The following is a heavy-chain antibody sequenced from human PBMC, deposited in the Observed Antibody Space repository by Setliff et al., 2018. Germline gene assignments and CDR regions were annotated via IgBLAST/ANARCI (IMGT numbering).Heavy chain of an antibody. CDR1: GGTFSSYA. J-gene: IGHJ6*02. V-gene: IGHV1-69*10. CDR2: IIPFLGIA. Sequence: SVKVSCKASGGTFSSYAISWVRQAPGQGLEWMGGIIPFLGIANYAQKFQGRVTITADKSTSTAYMGLSSLRSEDTAVYYCARSDGDYYYGMDVWGQGTTVTVSS. D-gene: IGHD4-17*01. CDR3: ARSDGDYYYGMDV.